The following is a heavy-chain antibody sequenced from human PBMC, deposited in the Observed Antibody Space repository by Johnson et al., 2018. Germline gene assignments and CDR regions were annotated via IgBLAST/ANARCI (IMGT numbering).Heavy chain of an antibody. D-gene: IGHD4-17*01. CDR3: ARGGAEYGDYREYYYMDV. CDR2: ISDDGNNK. J-gene: IGHJ6*03. CDR1: GFTFSSYG. Sequence: QVQLVQSGGGVVQPGRSLRLSCAASGFTFSSYGMHWVRQAPGKGLEWVAVISDDGNNKNYADSVKGRFTIPRDNSKNTLYLQMNSLQAEDTALYYCARGGAEYGDYREYYYMDVWGKVTTVTVSS. V-gene: IGHV3-30*03.